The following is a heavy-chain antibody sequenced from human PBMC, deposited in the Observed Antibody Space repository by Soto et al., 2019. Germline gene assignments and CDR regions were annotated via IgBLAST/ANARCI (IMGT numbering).Heavy chain of an antibody. CDR1: GGSINSVDYY. D-gene: IGHD5-18*01. CDR3: ARVQRDTAMGHFDY. V-gene: IGHV4-30-4*01. J-gene: IGHJ4*02. CDR2: TSYFGTT. Sequence: PSETLSLTCSFSGGSINSVDYYLAWIRQTPGKGLEWIGYTSYFGTTDYMPSLRSRVTMSVDTSKNQFSLRLSSVTAADTALYYCARVQRDTAMGHFDYWGQGTLVTSPQ.